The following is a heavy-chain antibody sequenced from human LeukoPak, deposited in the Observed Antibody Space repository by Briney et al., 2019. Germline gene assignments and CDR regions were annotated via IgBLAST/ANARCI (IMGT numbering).Heavy chain of an antibody. D-gene: IGHD5-24*01. V-gene: IGHV3-30*04. Sequence: GGSLRLSCAASGFIFSTYTMHWVRQAPGRGPRWVASTPYDGNDNFYADSVEGRFTISRDNSRNTLFLQMNNLRREDTGVYYCGRDRLERAIRQARMGYVDSWGQGILVTVSS. CDR3: GRDRLERAIRQARMGYVDS. CDR2: TPYDGNDN. J-gene: IGHJ4*02. CDR1: GFIFSTYT.